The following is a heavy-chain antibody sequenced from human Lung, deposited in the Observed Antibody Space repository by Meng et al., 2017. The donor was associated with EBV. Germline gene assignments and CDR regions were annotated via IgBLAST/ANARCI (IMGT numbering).Heavy chain of an antibody. CDR2: IIPIFGTA. J-gene: IGHJ4*02. CDR3: AAYDSRGY. Sequence: QLQSGEAVAEVKKPGCSVKVSCKASGGTFSSYAISWVRQAPGQGLEWMGGIIPIFGTANYAQKFQGRVTITADKSTSTAYMELSSLRSEDTAVYYCAAYDSRGYWGQGTLVTVSS. CDR1: GGTFSSYA. D-gene: IGHD3-22*01. V-gene: IGHV1-69*06.